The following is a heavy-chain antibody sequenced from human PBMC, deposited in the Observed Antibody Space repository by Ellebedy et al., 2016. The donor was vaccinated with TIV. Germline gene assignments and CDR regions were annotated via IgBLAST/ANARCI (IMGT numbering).Heavy chain of an antibody. J-gene: IGHJ3*02. V-gene: IGHV1-18*01. CDR2: ISGQNGNT. Sequence: ASVKVSXKASSYTFTSNGIIWVRQAPGQGLEWMGWISGQNGNTKYAQKFQGRVTMTTDTSTSTAYMELRSLRSDDTAVYYCARVFVVSGGSYQSAAFDIWGQGTMVTVSS. D-gene: IGHD2-15*01. CDR3: ARVFVVSGGSYQSAAFDI. CDR1: SYTFTSNG.